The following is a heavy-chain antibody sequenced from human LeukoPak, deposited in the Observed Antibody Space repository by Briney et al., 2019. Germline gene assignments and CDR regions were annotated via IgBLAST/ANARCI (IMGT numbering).Heavy chain of an antibody. D-gene: IGHD3-3*01. J-gene: IGHJ4*02. CDR3: ARETYYDSYFDY. Sequence: GGSLRLSXAASGFTFSSYWMHWVRQSPGKGLVWVSRINSDGSSTSYADSVKGRFTISRDNAKNTLYLQMNSLRAEDTAVYYCARETYYDSYFDYWGQGTLVTVSS. CDR1: GFTFSSYW. V-gene: IGHV3-74*01. CDR2: INSDGSST.